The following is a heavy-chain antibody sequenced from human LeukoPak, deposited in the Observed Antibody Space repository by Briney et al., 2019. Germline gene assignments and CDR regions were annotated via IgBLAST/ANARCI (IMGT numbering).Heavy chain of an antibody. CDR1: EFTFSNFW. J-gene: IGHJ6*03. V-gene: IGHV3-23*01. Sequence: GGSLRLSCSASEFTFSNFWMSWVRQAPGKGLEWVSFISDSSTYIYYADSVKGRFTISRDNSKNTLYLQMNSLRAEDTAVYYCAKGAAALYYYYYMDVWGKGTTVIVSS. CDR2: ISDSSTYI. CDR3: AKGAAALYYYYYMDV. D-gene: IGHD6-13*01.